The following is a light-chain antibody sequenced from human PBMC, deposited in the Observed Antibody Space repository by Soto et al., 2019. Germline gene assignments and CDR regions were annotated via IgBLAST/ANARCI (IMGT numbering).Light chain of an antibody. V-gene: IGKV1-39*01. J-gene: IGKJ1*01. CDR2: SAS. Sequence: DIQMTQSPSSLSASVGDRVTITCRASQSISSYLNWYQQKPGKAPKLLIFSASSLQSGVPSRFSGSGSGKDFTLTISSLQPEDFATYYCQQRYSDPTWTFRPGTKV. CDR3: QQRYSDPTWT. CDR1: QSISSY.